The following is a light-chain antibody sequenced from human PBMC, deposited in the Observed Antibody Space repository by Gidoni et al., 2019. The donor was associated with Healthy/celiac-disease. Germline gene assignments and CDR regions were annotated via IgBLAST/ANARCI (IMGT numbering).Light chain of an antibody. V-gene: IGKV1-9*01. J-gene: IGKJ4*01. CDR1: QGISSY. CDR3: QQLNSYPPRVT. CDR2: AAS. Sequence: IQLTQSPSFLSASVGDRVTITCRASQGISSYLAWYQQKPGKAPKLLIYAASTLQSGVPSRFSGSGSGTELTLTISSLQPEDFATYYCQQLNSYPPRVTFGGGTKVEIK.